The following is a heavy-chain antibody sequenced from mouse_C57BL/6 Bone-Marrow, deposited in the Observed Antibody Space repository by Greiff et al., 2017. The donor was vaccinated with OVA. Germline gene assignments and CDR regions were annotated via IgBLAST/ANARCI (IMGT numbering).Heavy chain of an antibody. CDR1: GYTFTSYW. J-gene: IGHJ3*01. V-gene: IGHV1-64*01. Sequence: VQLQQPGAELVKPGASVKLSCKASGYTFTSYWMHWVKQRPGQGLEWIGMIHPNSGSTNYNEKFKSKATLTVDKSSSTAYMQLSSLTSEDSAVYYCARGYYGSSYPAWFAYWGQGTLVTVSA. CDR2: IHPNSGST. D-gene: IGHD1-1*01. CDR3: ARGYYGSSYPAWFAY.